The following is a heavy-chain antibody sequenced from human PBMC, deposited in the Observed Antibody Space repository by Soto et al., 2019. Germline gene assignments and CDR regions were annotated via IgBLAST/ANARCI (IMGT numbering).Heavy chain of an antibody. CDR2: ISYDGSNK. J-gene: IGHJ4*02. CDR1: GFTFSTYG. V-gene: IGHV3-30*18. D-gene: IGHD2-2*01. CDR3: AKWDCTSTSCYRFSFDY. Sequence: QVQLVESGGGVVQPGRSLRLSCAASGFTFSTYGMHWVRQAPGKGLEWVAVISYDGSNKYYADSVKGRFTISRDNSKNTLYLQIISVRAEDTAVYYCAKWDCTSTSCYRFSFDYWGQGTLVTVSS.